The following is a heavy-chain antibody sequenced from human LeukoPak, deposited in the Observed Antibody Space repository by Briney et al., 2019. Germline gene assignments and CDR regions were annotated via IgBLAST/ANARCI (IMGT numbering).Heavy chain of an antibody. CDR1: GFTFSSYW. CDR2: IRYDGNIK. Sequence: GGSLRLSCAASGFTFSSYWMSWVRQAPGKGLEWVAFIRYDGNIKFYADSMKGRFTISRDNSKNTLYLHINSLRPEDTALYYCVKDNPLDYWGQGTLVIVSS. CDR3: VKDNPLDY. V-gene: IGHV3-30*02. J-gene: IGHJ4*02. D-gene: IGHD1-14*01.